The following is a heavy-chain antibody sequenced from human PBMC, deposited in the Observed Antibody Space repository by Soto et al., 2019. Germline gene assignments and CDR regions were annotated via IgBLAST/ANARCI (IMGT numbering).Heavy chain of an antibody. CDR3: AKDIAPRVGQQLAPNFDY. J-gene: IGHJ4*02. D-gene: IGHD6-13*01. CDR2: ISWNSGSI. V-gene: IGHV3-9*01. Sequence: EVQLVESGGGLVQPGRSLRLSCAASGFTFDDYAMHWVRQAPGKGLEWVAGISWNSGSIGYADSVTGRFTISRDNAKNSLSLQMNSLRAEDTALYYCAKDIAPRVGQQLAPNFDYWGQGTLVTVSS. CDR1: GFTFDDYA.